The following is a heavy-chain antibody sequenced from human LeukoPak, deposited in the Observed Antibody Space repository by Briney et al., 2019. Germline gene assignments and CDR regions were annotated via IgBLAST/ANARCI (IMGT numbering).Heavy chain of an antibody. D-gene: IGHD2-15*01. CDR1: GFTFSGYE. CDR2: ISSSSSYI. J-gene: IGHJ4*02. V-gene: IGHV3-21*01. CDR3: ARGGRGYCSGGSCYAVY. Sequence: PGGSLRLSCIVSGFTFSGYEMSWVRQAPGKGLEWVSSISSSSSYIYYADSVKGRFTISRDNAKNSLYLQMNSLRAEDTAVYYCARGGRGYCSGGSCYAVYWGQGAQVTVSS.